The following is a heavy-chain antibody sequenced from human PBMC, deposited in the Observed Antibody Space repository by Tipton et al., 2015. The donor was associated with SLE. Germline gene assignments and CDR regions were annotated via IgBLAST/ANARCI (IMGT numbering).Heavy chain of an antibody. J-gene: IGHJ3*02. CDR3: ARWDPQIGVPAAVWVDAFDI. D-gene: IGHD2-2*01. CDR1: GGSISSHY. V-gene: IGHV4-59*11. CDR2: IYYSGST. Sequence: TLSLTCTVSGGSISSHYWSWIRQPPGKGLEWIGYIYYSGSTNYNPSLKSRVTISVDTSKNQFSLKLSSVTAADTAVYYCARWDPQIGVPAAVWVDAFDIWGQGTMVTVSS.